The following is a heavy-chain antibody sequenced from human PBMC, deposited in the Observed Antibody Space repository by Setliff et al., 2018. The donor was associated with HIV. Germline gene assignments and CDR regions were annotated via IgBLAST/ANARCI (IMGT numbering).Heavy chain of an antibody. CDR3: ATDPGYSSTWYSESFPH. Sequence: ASVKVSCKLSGYTLTELSIHWVRQAPGKGLEWMANFDPEDGETFYAQKFQGRLTMTEDTSTDTDYMELSSLRSDDTAMYYCATDPGYSSTWYSESFPHWGQGTVVTVSS. CDR1: GYTLTELS. V-gene: IGHV1-24*01. CDR2: FDPEDGET. J-gene: IGHJ1*01. D-gene: IGHD6-13*01.